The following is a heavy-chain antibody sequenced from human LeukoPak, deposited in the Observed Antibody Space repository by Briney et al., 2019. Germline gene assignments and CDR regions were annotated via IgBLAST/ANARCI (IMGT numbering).Heavy chain of an antibody. Sequence: LAGGSLRLSCAASGFTFSSYAMSWVRQAPGKGLEWVSAISGSGGSTYYADSVKGRFTISRDNSKNTLYLQMNSLKTEDTAVYYCTRDSELLLWFGELFPRASDYWGQGTLVTVSS. CDR2: ISGSGGST. CDR3: TRDSELLLWFGELFPRASDY. J-gene: IGHJ4*02. V-gene: IGHV3-23*01. D-gene: IGHD3-10*01. CDR1: GFTFSSYA.